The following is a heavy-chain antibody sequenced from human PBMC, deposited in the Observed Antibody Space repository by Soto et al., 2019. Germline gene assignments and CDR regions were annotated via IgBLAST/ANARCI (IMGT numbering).Heavy chain of an antibody. V-gene: IGHV3-30-3*01. CDR1: GFTFSSYA. CDR2: ISYDGSNK. CDR3: ATEPTY. Sequence: GGSLRLSCAASGFTFSSYAMHWVRQAPGKGLEWVAVISYDGSNKYYADSVKGRFTISRDNSKNTLYLQMNSLRAEDTAVYYCATEPTYWGQGTLVTVSS. J-gene: IGHJ4*02. D-gene: IGHD4-17*01.